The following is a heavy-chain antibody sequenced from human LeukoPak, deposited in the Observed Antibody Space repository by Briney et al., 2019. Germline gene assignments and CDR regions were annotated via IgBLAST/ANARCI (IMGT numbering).Heavy chain of an antibody. V-gene: IGHV1-8*01. CDR1: GYTFTSYD. D-gene: IGHD3-22*01. J-gene: IGHJ4*01. Sequence: ASVKVSCKSSGYTFTSYDINWVRQATGQGLEWMGWMNPNSGNTGYAQKFQGRVTMTRSTSISTAYMELSSLRSEDTAVYYCARGLGSYDSSELTWPMISFWGHGTLVTVSS. CDR3: ARGLGSYDSSELTWPMISF. CDR2: MNPNSGNT.